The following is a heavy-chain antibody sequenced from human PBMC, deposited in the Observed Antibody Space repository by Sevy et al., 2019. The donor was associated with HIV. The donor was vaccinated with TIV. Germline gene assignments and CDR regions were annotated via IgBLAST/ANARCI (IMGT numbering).Heavy chain of an antibody. CDR2: IYYSGST. J-gene: IGHJ4*02. CDR3: ARLSLATVFDY. D-gene: IGHD4-17*01. V-gene: IGHV4-39*01. CDR1: GGSISSSSYY. Sequence: SETLSLTCTVSGGSISSSSYYWGWIRQPPGKGLEWIGSIYYSGSTYYNPSPKSRVTISVDTSKNQFSLKLSSVTAADTAVYYCARLSLATVFDYWGQGTLVTVSS.